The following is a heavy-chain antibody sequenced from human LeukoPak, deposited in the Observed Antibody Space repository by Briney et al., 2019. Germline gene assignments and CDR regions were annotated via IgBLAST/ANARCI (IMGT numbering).Heavy chain of an antibody. CDR2: IIPIFGTA. CDR1: GGTFSSYA. D-gene: IGHD3-22*01. Sequence: SVKVSCKASGGTFSSYAISWVRQAPGQGLECMGGIIPIFGTANYAQKFQGRVTITADKSTSTAYMELSSLRSEDTAVYYCARDLGSYYYDSSGSYWAFDIWGQGTMVTVSS. V-gene: IGHV1-69*06. CDR3: ARDLGSYYYDSSGSYWAFDI. J-gene: IGHJ3*02.